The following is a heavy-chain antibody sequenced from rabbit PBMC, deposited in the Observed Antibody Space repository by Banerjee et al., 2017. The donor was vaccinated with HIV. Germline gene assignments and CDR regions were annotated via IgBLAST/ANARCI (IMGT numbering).Heavy chain of an antibody. J-gene: IGHJ4*01. CDR1: GLDFSSSYW. CDR2: IDSGSSGRT. D-gene: IGHD7-1*01. Sequence: QEQLEESGGDLVKPAGSLTLTCTASGLDFSSSYWMCWVRQAPGKGLEWIACIDSGSSGRTYYANWAKGRFTISKTSSTTVTLQMTSLTAADTATYFCARDAGGDGYSNDLWGPGTLVTVS. V-gene: IGHV1S45*01. CDR3: ARDAGGDGYSNDL.